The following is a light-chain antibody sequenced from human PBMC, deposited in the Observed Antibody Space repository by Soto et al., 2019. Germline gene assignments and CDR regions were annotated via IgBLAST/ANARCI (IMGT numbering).Light chain of an antibody. V-gene: IGKV3-20*01. CDR1: QSVSSSY. CDR3: QQFGTSFPYT. J-gene: IGKJ2*01. CDR2: DAS. Sequence: EIVLTQSPGTLSLSPGERATLTCRASQSVSSSYLAWYQQKPGQAPRLLMYDASSRATGIPDRFSGSGSGTDFTLTICRLEPEDFAVYYCQQFGTSFPYTFGQGTNLDIK.